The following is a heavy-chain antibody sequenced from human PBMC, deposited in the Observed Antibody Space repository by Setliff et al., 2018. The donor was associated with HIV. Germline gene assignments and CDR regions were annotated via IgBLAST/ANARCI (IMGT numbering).Heavy chain of an antibody. CDR3: LLWTGYYTYWFFDL. J-gene: IGHJ2*01. CDR1: SYY. D-gene: IGHD3-3*01. V-gene: IGHV4-39*07. CDR2: IYYSGST. Sequence: SYYWAWIRQPPGKGPEWIGTIYYSGSTHYNPSLKSRLTISVDMSKNQLSLKLSSVTAADTAVYYCLLWTGYYTYWFFDLWGRGALVTVSS.